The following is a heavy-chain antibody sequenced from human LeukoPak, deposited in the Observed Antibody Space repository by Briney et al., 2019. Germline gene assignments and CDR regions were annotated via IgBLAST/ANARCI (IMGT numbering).Heavy chain of an antibody. D-gene: IGHD6-19*01. CDR2: INHSGST. J-gene: IGHJ6*03. V-gene: IGHV4-34*01. Sequence: KPSETLSRTCAVYGGSFSGYYWSWIRQPPGKGLEWIGEINHSGSTNYNPSLKSRVTISVDTSKNQFSLKLSSVTAADTAVYYCASLRGSSGWYPTSYYYYYYMDVWGKGTTVTISS. CDR3: ASLRGSSGWYPTSYYYYYYMDV. CDR1: GGSFSGYY.